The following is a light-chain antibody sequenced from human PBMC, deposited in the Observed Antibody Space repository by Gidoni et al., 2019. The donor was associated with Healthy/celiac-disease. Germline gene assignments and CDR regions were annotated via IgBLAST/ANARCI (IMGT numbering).Light chain of an antibody. CDR1: QSISSY. J-gene: IGKJ3*01. CDR2: AAS. V-gene: IGKV1-39*01. CDR3: QQSYSTPFT. Sequence: IQMTHSPSSLSASVGDSVTITCRATQSISSYLNWYQQKPGKAPKLLIYAASILQSGVPSRFSGSGSGTDFTLKISSLQPEDFATYYCQQSYSTPFTFGPGTKVDIK.